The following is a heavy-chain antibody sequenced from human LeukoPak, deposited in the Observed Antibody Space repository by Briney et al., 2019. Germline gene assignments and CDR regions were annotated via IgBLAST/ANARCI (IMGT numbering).Heavy chain of an antibody. CDR1: GGSISSNTYY. J-gene: IGHJ4*02. V-gene: IGHV4-39*01. D-gene: IGHD2-21*02. CDR3: ARQNFVVVTAIRIFDY. Sequence: PSETLSLTCTVSGGSISSNTYYWGWVRQPPGRGLEWIGSINYNGDTYYNPSLKSRVTISVDTSQNQFSLKLTSVTAADTAVYYCARQNFVVVTAIRIFDYWGQGTLVTVSS. CDR2: INYNGDT.